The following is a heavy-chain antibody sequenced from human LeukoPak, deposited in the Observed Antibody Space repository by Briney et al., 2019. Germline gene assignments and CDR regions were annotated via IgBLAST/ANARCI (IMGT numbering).Heavy chain of an antibody. D-gene: IGHD4-17*01. CDR1: GYSISRDYY. V-gene: IGHV4-38-2*02. CDR3: ARYGALHDAFDI. J-gene: IGHJ3*02. Sequence: SETLSLTCTVSGYSISRDYYWGWIRQPPGKGLEWIGSIYHSGRTYYNPSLNSRITISVDTSKNQFSLRLSSVTAADTAMYYCARYGALHDAFDIWGQGTTVTVSS. CDR2: IYHSGRT.